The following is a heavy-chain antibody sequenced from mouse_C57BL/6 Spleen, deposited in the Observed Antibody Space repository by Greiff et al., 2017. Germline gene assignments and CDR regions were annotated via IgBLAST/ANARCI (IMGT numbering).Heavy chain of an antibody. J-gene: IGHJ3*01. CDR1: GFNIKDDY. CDR3: TFITTVVGAY. Sequence: DVKLQESGAELVRPGASVKLSCTASGFNIKDDYMHWVKQRPEQGLEWIGWIDPENGDTEYASKFQGKATITADTSSNTAYLQLSSLTSEDTAVYYCTFITTVVGAYWGQGTLVTVSA. D-gene: IGHD1-1*01. V-gene: IGHV14-4*01. CDR2: IDPENGDT.